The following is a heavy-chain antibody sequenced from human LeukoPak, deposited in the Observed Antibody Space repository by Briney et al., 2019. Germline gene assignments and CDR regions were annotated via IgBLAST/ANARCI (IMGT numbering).Heavy chain of an antibody. CDR3: ARDDTTSGYYEFGY. Sequence: PGGSLRLSCAASGFTFSSYWMHWVRQAPGKGLVWVSRINSDGSSTSYADSVKGRFTISRDNAKNTLYLQMNSLRADDTAVYYCARDDTTSGYYEFGYWGQGTLVTVSS. V-gene: IGHV3-74*01. J-gene: IGHJ4*02. D-gene: IGHD5-12*01. CDR1: GFTFSSYW. CDR2: INSDGSST.